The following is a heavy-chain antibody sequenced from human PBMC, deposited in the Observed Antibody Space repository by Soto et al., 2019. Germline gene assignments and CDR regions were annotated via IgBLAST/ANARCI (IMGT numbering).Heavy chain of an antibody. CDR1: GFTLRNYW. J-gene: IGHJ5*02. Sequence: EVQLVESGGGLVQPGGSLRLSCAVSGFTLRNYWMNWARQAPGKGLEWVASIKPDGSDKFYLDSVKGRFTISRDNVKNSLYLQMNGLGAEDAAVYYCATYEGPYFSGTNCLGFDPWGQGTLVTVSS. D-gene: IGHD2-2*01. V-gene: IGHV3-7*01. CDR3: ATYEGPYFSGTNCLGFDP. CDR2: IKPDGSDK.